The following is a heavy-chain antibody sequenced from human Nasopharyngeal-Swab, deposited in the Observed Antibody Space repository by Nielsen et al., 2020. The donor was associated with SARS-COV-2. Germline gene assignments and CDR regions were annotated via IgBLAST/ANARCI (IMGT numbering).Heavy chain of an antibody. CDR1: GFTSSSYS. Sequence: ETLSLTCAASGFTSSSYSMNWVRQAPGKGLEWVSYISSSSSTIYYADSVKGRFTISRDNAKNSLYLQMNSLRAEDTAVYYCAREEHNHYRYNWNFEVPLDYWGQGTLVTVSS. CDR3: AREEHNHYRYNWNFEVPLDY. D-gene: IGHD1-7*01. CDR2: ISSSSSTI. J-gene: IGHJ4*02. V-gene: IGHV3-48*04.